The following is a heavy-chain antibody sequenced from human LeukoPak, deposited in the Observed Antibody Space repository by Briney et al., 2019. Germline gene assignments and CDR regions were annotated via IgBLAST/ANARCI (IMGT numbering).Heavy chain of an antibody. CDR3: AREQYYYDSSGSNYYYMDV. CDR1: GFTFSDYY. CDR2: ISSSGSTI. D-gene: IGHD3-22*01. J-gene: IGHJ6*03. V-gene: IGHV3-11*01. Sequence: PGGSLRLSCAASGFTFSDYYMSWIRQAPGKGLEWVSYISSSGSTIYYADSVKGRFTISRDNTKNSLYLQMNSLRAEDTAVYYCAREQYYYDSSGSNYYYMDVWGKGTTVTISS.